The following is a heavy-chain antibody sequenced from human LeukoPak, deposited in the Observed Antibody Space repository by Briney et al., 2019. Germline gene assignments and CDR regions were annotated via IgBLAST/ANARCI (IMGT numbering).Heavy chain of an antibody. J-gene: IGHJ4*02. D-gene: IGHD1-26*01. CDR3: ANGARSYYGFDY. CDR1: GFTFSSYG. Sequence: GGSLRLSCAASGFTFSSYGMHWVRQAPGKGLEWVAVISYDGSNKYYADSVKGRFTISRDNSKNTLYLQMNGLRAEDTAVYYCANGARSYYGFDYWGQGTLVTVSS. CDR2: ISYDGSNK. V-gene: IGHV3-30*18.